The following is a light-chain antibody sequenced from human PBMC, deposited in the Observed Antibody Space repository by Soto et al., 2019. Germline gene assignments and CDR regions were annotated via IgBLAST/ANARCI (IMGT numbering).Light chain of an antibody. Sequence: EIVLTQSLATLSLSPGERATLSCRASQSVNSSNLAWYQQKPGQAPRLLIYGASSRATGIPDRFSGSGSGTDFTLTISRLEPEDFAVYYCQHYGNTPPSVTFGPGTKVDIK. CDR2: GAS. V-gene: IGKV3-20*01. CDR1: QSVNSSN. J-gene: IGKJ3*01. CDR3: QHYGNTPPSVT.